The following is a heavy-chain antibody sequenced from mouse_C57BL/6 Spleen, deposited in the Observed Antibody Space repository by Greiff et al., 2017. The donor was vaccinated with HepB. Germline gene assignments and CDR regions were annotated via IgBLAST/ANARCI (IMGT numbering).Heavy chain of an antibody. Sequence: QVQLQQSGAELARPGASVKLSCKASGYTFTSYGISWVKQRTGQGLEWIGEIYPRSGNTYYIEKFKGKATLTADKSSSTAYMELRSLTSEDSAVYFCANYGREYYFDYWGQGTTLTVSS. CDR2: IYPRSGNT. CDR3: ANYGREYYFDY. CDR1: GYTFTSYG. D-gene: IGHD1-1*01. J-gene: IGHJ2*01. V-gene: IGHV1-81*01.